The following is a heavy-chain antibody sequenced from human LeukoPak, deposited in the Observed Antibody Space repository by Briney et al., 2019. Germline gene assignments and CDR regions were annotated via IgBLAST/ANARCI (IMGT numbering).Heavy chain of an antibody. J-gene: IGHJ3*02. D-gene: IGHD3-16*02. Sequence: GASVKVSCKASGYTFTSYDINWVRQATGQGLEWVGWMNPNSGNTGYAQKFQGRVTITRNTSISTAYMELSSLRSEDTAVYYCAKDGWRITFGGVIAFDIWGQGTMVTVSS. CDR1: GYTFTSYD. V-gene: IGHV1-8*03. CDR2: MNPNSGNT. CDR3: AKDGWRITFGGVIAFDI.